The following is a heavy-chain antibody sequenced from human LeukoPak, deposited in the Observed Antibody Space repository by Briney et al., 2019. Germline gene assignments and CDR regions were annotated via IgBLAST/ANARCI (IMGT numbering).Heavy chain of an antibody. CDR1: GGTFSSYA. CDR2: ITPIFGTA. D-gene: IGHD6-13*01. Sequence: GASVKVSCKASGGTFSSYAISWVRQAPGQGLEWMGGITPIFGTANYAQKFQGRVTITADESTSTAYMELSSLRSEDTAVYYCARDQGSSWYGHFDYWGQGTLVTVSS. CDR3: ARDQGSSWYGHFDY. J-gene: IGHJ4*02. V-gene: IGHV1-69*13.